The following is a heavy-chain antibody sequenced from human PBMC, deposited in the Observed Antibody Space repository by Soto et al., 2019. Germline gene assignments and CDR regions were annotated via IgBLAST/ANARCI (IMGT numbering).Heavy chain of an antibody. CDR2: ISGSGDST. J-gene: IGHJ6*02. D-gene: IGHD2-21*02. Sequence: GGSLRLSCAASGFTFSTYAMNWVRQAPGKGLEWVSGISGSGDSTYYADSVKGRFTVSRDNSKNTLYLQMNSLRAEDTAVFYCAKGGGDSLRYGMDVWGQGTKVTVSS. V-gene: IGHV3-23*01. CDR1: GFTFSTYA. CDR3: AKGGGDSLRYGMDV.